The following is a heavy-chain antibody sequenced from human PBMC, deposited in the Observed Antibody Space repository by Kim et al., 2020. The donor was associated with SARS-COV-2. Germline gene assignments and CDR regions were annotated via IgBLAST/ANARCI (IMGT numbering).Heavy chain of an antibody. D-gene: IGHD3-9*01. V-gene: IGHV4-38-2*02. CDR3: ASGYYDILTGPWALDY. CDR2: IYHSGST. Sequence: SETLSLTCTVSGYSISSGYYWGWIQQPPGKGLEWIGSIYHSGSTYYNPSLKSRVTISVDTSKNQFSLKLSSVTAADTAVYYCASGYYDILTGPWALDYWGQGTLVTVSS. J-gene: IGHJ4*02. CDR1: GYSISSGYY.